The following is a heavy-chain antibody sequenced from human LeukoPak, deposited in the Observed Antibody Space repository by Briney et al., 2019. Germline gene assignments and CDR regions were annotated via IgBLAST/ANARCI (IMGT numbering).Heavy chain of an antibody. V-gene: IGHV4-34*01. CDR2: INHSRST. J-gene: IGHJ6*02. CDR1: GGSFSGYY. CDR3: ARLDIVVVPAATTYYYYYGMDV. Sequence: SETLSLTCAVYGGSFSGYYWSWIRQPPGKGLEWIGEINHSRSTNYNPSLKSRVTISVDTSKTQFSLKLSSVTAADTAVYYCARLDIVVVPAATTYYYYYGMDVWGQGTTVTVSS. D-gene: IGHD2-2*03.